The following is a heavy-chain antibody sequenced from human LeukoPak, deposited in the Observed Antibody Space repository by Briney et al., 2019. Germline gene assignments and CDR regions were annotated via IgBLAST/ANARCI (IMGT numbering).Heavy chain of an antibody. V-gene: IGHV4-59*08. CDR1: GGSISSFY. J-gene: IGHJ3*02. CDR2: IYYTGNT. CDR3: ARAGYIYGADAFDI. Sequence: SETLSLTCTVSGGSISSFYWSWIRQPPGKGLEYLGFIYYTGNTNYNPSLESRVTISLDASNNQFSLRLSSVTAADTAMYYCARAGYIYGADAFDIWGQGTMVSVSS. D-gene: IGHD5-18*01.